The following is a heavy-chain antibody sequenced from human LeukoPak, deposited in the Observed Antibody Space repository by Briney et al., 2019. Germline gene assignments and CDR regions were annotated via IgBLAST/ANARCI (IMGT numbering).Heavy chain of an antibody. J-gene: IGHJ4*02. CDR1: GGSISSHY. Sequence: SETLSLTCTVSGGSISSHYWSWIRQPPGKGLEWIGYICYSGSTNYNLSLKSRVTISVDTSKNQFSLKLSSVTAADTAVYHCARSSSSAWVGDFDYWGQGTLVTVTS. V-gene: IGHV4-59*11. D-gene: IGHD6-19*01. CDR2: ICYSGST. CDR3: ARSSSSAWVGDFDY.